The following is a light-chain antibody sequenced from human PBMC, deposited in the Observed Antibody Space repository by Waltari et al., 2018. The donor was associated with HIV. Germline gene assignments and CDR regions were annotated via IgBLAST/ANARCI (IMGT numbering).Light chain of an antibody. CDR3: IQALKHPRT. CDR2: LGS. CDR1: QSLLDSNGYNY. J-gene: IGKJ1*01. V-gene: IGKV2-28*01. Sequence: VMTQSPLPLSVTPGEPASISCRSSQSLLDSNGYNYLDWYLQKPGQSPQLLIYLGSNRASGVPDRFSGSGSGTDFTLKSSRVEAEDVGVYYCIQALKHPRTFGQGTKVEIK.